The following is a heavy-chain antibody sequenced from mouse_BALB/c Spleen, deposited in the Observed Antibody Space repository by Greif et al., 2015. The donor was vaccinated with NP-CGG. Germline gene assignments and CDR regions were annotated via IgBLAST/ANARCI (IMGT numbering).Heavy chain of an antibody. V-gene: IGHV5-17*02. CDR3: ARSRCGSSYWYFDV. Sequence: EVKLMESGGGLVQPGGSRKLSCAASGFTFSSFGMHWVRQAPEKGLEWVAYISSGSSTIYYADTVKGRFTISRDNPKNTLFLQMTSLRSEDTAMYYCARSRCGSSYWYFDVWGAGTTVTVSS. D-gene: IGHD1-1*01. CDR2: ISSGSSTI. J-gene: IGHJ1*01. CDR1: GFTFSSFG.